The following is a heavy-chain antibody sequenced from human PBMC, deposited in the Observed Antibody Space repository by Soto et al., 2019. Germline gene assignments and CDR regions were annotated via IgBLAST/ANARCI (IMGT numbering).Heavy chain of an antibody. CDR1: GGSISSYY. D-gene: IGHD3-10*01. Sequence: QVQLQESGPGLVKPSETLSLTCTVSGGSISSYYWSWIRQPPGKGLEWIGYIYYSGSTNYNPSLKSRVTISVDTSKNQFSLKLSSVTAADTAVYYCARVKPMVRGVIRPKQKNWFDPWGQGTLVTVSS. CDR2: IYYSGST. J-gene: IGHJ5*02. V-gene: IGHV4-59*01. CDR3: ARVKPMVRGVIRPKQKNWFDP.